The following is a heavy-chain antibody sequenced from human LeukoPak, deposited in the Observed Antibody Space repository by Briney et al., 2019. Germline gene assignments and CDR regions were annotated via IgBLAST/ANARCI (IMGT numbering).Heavy chain of an antibody. V-gene: IGHV3-23*01. D-gene: IGHD3-10*01. CDR1: GFTFSSYA. J-gene: IGHJ4*02. CDR2: ISGSGGST. CDR3: AKEMVRGVIKDY. Sequence: YPGGSLRPSCAASGFTFSSYAMSWVRQAPGKGLEWVSAISGSGGSTYYADSVKGRFTISRDNSKNTLYLQMNSLRAEDTAVYYCAKEMVRGVIKDYWGQGTLVTVSS.